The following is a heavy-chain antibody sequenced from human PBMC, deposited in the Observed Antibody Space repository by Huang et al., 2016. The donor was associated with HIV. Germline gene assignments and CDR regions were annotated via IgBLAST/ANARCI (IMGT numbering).Heavy chain of an antibody. V-gene: IGHV3-30*03. D-gene: IGHD6-19*01. CDR3: ALKGDSSGWEYFRH. J-gene: IGHJ1*01. CDR2: ISYDGSNK. CDR1: GFIFSNYG. Sequence: QVQLVESGGGVVQPGRSLRLSCAASGFIFSNYGMHWVRQAPGKGLEWVEIISYDGSNKYYTDSVKGRFSISRDNSKNTLYLQMNSLRAEDTAVYYCALKGDSSGWEYFRHWGQGTLVTVSS.